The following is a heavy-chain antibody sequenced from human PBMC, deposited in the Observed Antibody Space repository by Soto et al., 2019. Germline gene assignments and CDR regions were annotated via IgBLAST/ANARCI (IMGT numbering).Heavy chain of an antibody. D-gene: IGHD3-22*01. Sequence: GGSLRLSXAASGFTFSAYGMHWVRQAPGKGLEWVAFISYDGSNKYYADSVRGRFTISRDTSKNTLYLRVNSLRAEDTAVYYCAKDLKYYYDSSGYFDYWGQGTLVTVSS. V-gene: IGHV3-30*18. CDR1: GFTFSAYG. CDR2: ISYDGSNK. CDR3: AKDLKYYYDSSGYFDY. J-gene: IGHJ4*02.